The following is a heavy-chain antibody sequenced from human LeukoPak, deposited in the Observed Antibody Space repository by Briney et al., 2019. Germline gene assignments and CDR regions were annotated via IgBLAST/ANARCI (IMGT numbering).Heavy chain of an antibody. J-gene: IGHJ6*02. CDR3: ARAPYYDFWSGYYFPPGMDV. V-gene: IGHV1-2*02. Sequence: GASVKVSCKASGYTFTGYYMHWVRQAPGQGLEWMGWINPNSGGTNYAQKLQGRVTMTTDTSTSTAYMELRSLRSDDTAVYYCARAPYYDFWSGYYFPPGMDVWGQGTTVTVSS. D-gene: IGHD3-3*01. CDR1: GYTFTGYY. CDR2: INPNSGGT.